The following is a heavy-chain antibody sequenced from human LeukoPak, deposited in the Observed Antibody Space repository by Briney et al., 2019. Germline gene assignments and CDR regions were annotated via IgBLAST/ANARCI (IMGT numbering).Heavy chain of an antibody. CDR3: VRVGTGFWHFDY. CDR1: GFTLSSNW. J-gene: IGHJ4*02. Sequence: GGSLRLSCAVSGFTLSSNWIHWVRHVPGKGLVWVSRIDDVGSGTSYADSVKGRFTLSRDNARNTLYLQMHSLRAEDTAVYYCVRVGTGFWHFDYWGQGTLVTVSS. D-gene: IGHD3-3*01. CDR2: IDDVGSGT. V-gene: IGHV3-74*01.